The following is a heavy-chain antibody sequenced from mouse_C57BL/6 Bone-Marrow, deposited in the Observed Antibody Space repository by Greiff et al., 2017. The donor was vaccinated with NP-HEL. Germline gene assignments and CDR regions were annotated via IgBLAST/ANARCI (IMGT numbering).Heavy chain of an antibody. CDR2: INPYNGGT. D-gene: IGHD6-1*01. V-gene: IGHV1-19*01. J-gene: IGHJ2*01. Sequence: EVQLQQSGPVLVKPGASVKMSCKASGYTFTDYYMNWVKQSHGKSLEWIGVINPYNGGTSYNQKFKGTATLHVDNTSSTAYMELNSLTSEDSAVYYCARPPSPYYFDYWGQGTTLTVSS. CDR1: GYTFTDYY. CDR3: ARPPSPYYFDY.